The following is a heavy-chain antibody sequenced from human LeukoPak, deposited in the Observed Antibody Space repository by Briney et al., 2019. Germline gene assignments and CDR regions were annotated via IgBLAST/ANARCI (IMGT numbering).Heavy chain of an antibody. CDR2: IKQDGSEK. V-gene: IGHV3-7*01. J-gene: IGHJ6*02. Sequence: GGSLRLSCAASGFTFSSYWMSWVPQAPGKGLEGVANIKQDGSEKYSVDSVKGRFTISRDNAKNPLYLQMNSLRAEDTAVYYCAREDWRILSYYYGMDVWGQGTTVTVSS. D-gene: IGHD1-1*01. CDR3: AREDWRILSYYYGMDV. CDR1: GFTFSSYW.